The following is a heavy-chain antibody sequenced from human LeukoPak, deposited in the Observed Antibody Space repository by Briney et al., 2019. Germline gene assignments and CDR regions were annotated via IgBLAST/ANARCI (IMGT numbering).Heavy chain of an antibody. CDR1: GFTFSSYA. V-gene: IGHV3-30-3*01. D-gene: IGHD3-3*01. J-gene: IGHJ6*02. Sequence: GGSLRLSCAASGFTFSSYAMHWVRQAPGKGLEWVAVISYDGSNKYYADSVEGRFTISRDNSKNTLYLQMNSLRAEDTAVYYCAKGDQYYDFWSGYSEDYYYYGMDVWGQGTTVTVSS. CDR2: ISYDGSNK. CDR3: AKGDQYYDFWSGYSEDYYYYGMDV.